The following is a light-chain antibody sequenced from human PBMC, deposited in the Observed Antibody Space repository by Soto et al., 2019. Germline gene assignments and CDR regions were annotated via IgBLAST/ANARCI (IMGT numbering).Light chain of an antibody. Sequence: EIVLTQSPGTLSLSPGERATLSCRASQTVSGRYLAWFQQKPGQAPRLLVYGASSRATGIPDRFSGSGSGTDFTLTISRLEPEDFAVYYCHQYVTSPWTLGQGTKMEIK. CDR3: HQYVTSPWT. V-gene: IGKV3-20*01. CDR1: QTVSGRY. CDR2: GAS. J-gene: IGKJ1*01.